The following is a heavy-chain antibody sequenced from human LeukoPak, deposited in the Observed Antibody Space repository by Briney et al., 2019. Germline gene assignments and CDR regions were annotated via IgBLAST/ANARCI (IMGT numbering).Heavy chain of an antibody. V-gene: IGHV4-39*01. CDR3: AGLTMVRGVIVY. CDR2: LFYSGST. CDR1: GDSISSSCYN. J-gene: IGHJ4*02. Sequence: SETLSLTCTVSGDSISSSCYNWGWIRQTPGKGLEWIGSLFYSGSTYYNPSLKSRVTISVDTSKSQFSLKLSSVTAADTAVYYCAGLTMVRGVIVYWGQGTLVTVSS. D-gene: IGHD3-10*01.